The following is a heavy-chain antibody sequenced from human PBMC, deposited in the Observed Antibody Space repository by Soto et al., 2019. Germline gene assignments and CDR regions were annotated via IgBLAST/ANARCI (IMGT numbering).Heavy chain of an antibody. D-gene: IGHD2-2*01. J-gene: IGHJ6*01. CDR3: AREDRDRETGLVPAAIDGMDV. V-gene: IGHV1-69*08. Sequence: QVQLVQSGAEVKKPGSSVKVSCKASGGTFSRYSITWVRQAPGHGLEWIGRIIPIFGIASYAQKFHGRVTITADESTSTAYMQLSSLRSDDTAVYYCAREDRDRETGLVPAAIDGMDVW. CDR2: IIPIFGIA. CDR1: GGTFSRYS.